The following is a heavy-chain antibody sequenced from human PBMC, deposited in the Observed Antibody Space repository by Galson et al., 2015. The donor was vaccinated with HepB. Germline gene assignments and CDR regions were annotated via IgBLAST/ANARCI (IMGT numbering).Heavy chain of an antibody. V-gene: IGHV3-21*04. Sequence: SLRLSCAASGFTFSSYSMNWVRQAPGKGLEWVSSISSSSSYMYYADSVKGRFTISRDNAKNSLYLQMNSLRAEDTALYYCAKATGYSSGWYGYWGQGTLVTVSS. CDR3: AKATGYSSGWYGY. CDR2: ISSSSSYM. D-gene: IGHD6-19*01. CDR1: GFTFSSYS. J-gene: IGHJ4*02.